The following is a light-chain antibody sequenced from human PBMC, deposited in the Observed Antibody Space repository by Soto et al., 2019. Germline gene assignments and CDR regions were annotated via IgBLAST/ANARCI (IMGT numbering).Light chain of an antibody. Sequence: EIVLTQSPASLSLSPGERAAVSCRASQSVSSYLAWYQQKPGQAPRLLIYDASKRATGIAARFSGSGSGTDITLTISSLEPEDFAVYFCQQRSNWPSTFGGGTKVEI. V-gene: IGKV3-11*01. CDR3: QQRSNWPST. CDR2: DAS. CDR1: QSVSSY. J-gene: IGKJ4*01.